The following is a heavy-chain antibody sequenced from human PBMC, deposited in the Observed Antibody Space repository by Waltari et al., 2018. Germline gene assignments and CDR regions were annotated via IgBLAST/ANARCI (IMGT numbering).Heavy chain of an antibody. V-gene: IGHV4-4*07. Sequence: QVQLQESGPGLVKPSETLSLICTVSGGSISSYYWSWIRQPAGKGLEWIGRIYASGDPNNNPSLKSRVTMSVDTSKNQFSLKLTSVTAADTAVYYCARHNLKNSGGWSGGYWGQGTLVIVSS. CDR3: ARHNLKNSGGWSGGY. CDR1: GGSISSYY. J-gene: IGHJ4*02. D-gene: IGHD2-15*01. CDR2: IYASGDP.